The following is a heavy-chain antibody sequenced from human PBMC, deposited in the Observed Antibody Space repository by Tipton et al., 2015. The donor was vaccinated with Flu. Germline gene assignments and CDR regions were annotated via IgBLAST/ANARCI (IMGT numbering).Heavy chain of an antibody. V-gene: IGHV4-59*08. CDR3: ARHRAIAGYDWFDP. CDR1: GGSISSYY. J-gene: IGHJ5*02. D-gene: IGHD6-13*01. CDR2: IYYSGST. Sequence: TLSLTCTVSGGSISSYYWSWIRQPPGKGLEWIGYIYYSGSTNYNPSLKSRVTISVDTSKNQFSLKLSSVTAADTAVYYCARHRAIAGYDWFDPWGQGTLVTVSS.